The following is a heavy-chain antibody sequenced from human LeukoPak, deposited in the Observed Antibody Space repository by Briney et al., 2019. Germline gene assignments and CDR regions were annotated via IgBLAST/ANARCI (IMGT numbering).Heavy chain of an antibody. D-gene: IGHD2-2*01. CDR2: INHSGST. Sequence: SETLSLTCAVHGGSFSGYYWSWIRQPPGKGLEWIGEINHSGSTNYNPSLKSRVTISVDTSKNQFSLKLSSVTAADTAVYYCARGAPYCSSTSCGSFDYWGQGTLVTVSS. CDR3: ARGAPYCSSTSCGSFDY. J-gene: IGHJ4*02. V-gene: IGHV4-34*01. CDR1: GGSFSGYY.